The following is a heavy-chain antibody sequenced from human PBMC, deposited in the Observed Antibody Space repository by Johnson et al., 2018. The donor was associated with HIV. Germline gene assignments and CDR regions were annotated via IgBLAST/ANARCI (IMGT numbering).Heavy chain of an antibody. CDR2: ISYDGSNK. CDR1: GFTFSSYA. Sequence: QVQLVESGGGVVQPGRSLRLSCAASGFTFSSYAMHWVRQAPGKGLEWVAVISYDGSNKYYADSVKGRFTISRDNSKNTLYLQMNSLTAGDTAMYYCSVVQWLPDDVFNIWGQGTMVTVSS. CDR3: SVVQWLPDDVFNI. J-gene: IGHJ3*02. D-gene: IGHD3-22*01. V-gene: IGHV3-30*04.